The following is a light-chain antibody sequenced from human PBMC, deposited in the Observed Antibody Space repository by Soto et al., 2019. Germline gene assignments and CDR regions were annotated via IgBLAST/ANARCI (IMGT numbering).Light chain of an antibody. CDR2: RAS. V-gene: IGKV1-5*03. CDR1: QSISSW. CDR3: QQYNSSPGT. J-gene: IGKJ1*01. Sequence: DIQMTQSPATLSASVGDRVTITCRASQSISSWLAWYQQKPGKAPKLLSYRASRLECGVPSRFSGSGSGTVFTLTIRNLQPDDFEPSKRQQYNSSPGTFAQGTKVEIK.